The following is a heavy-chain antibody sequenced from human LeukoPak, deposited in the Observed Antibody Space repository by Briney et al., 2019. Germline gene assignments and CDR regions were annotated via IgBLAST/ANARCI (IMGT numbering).Heavy chain of an antibody. Sequence: PGGSLRLSCAASGFTFSSYWMHWVRQAPGKGLVRVSRINSDGGTTSYADSVKGRFTISRDNAKNTLYLQMNSLRAEDTAVYYCARDTSSVGATPLDYWGQGTLVTVSS. CDR1: GFTFSSYW. CDR2: INSDGGTT. CDR3: ARDTSSVGATPLDY. V-gene: IGHV3-74*01. D-gene: IGHD1-26*01. J-gene: IGHJ4*02.